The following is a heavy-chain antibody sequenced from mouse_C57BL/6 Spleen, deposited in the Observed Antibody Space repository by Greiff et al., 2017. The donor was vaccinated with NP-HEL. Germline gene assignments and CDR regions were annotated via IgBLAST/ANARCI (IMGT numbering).Heavy chain of an antibody. CDR3: ARGPDYGSNSWFAY. V-gene: IGHV1-75*01. CDR2: IFPGSGST. Sequence: VQLQQSGPELVKPGASVKISCKASGYTFTDYYINWVKQRPGQGLEWIGWIFPGSGSTYYNEKFKGKATLTVDKSSSTAYMLLSSLTSEDSAVYFWARGPDYGSNSWFAYWGQGTLVTVSA. J-gene: IGHJ3*01. D-gene: IGHD1-1*01. CDR1: GYTFTDYY.